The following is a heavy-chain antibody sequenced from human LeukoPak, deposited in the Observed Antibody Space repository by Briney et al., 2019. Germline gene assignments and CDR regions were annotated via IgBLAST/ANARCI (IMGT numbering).Heavy chain of an antibody. V-gene: IGHV3-23*01. J-gene: IGHJ4*02. CDR2: ISGSGGST. CDR3: VKRQCSGGSCYFIDY. CDR1: GFTFSSYA. Sequence: GGSLRLSCAASGFTFSSYAVSWVRQAPGKGLEWVSAISGSGGSTYYADSVKGRFTISRDNSKNTVYLQMNSLRVEDTAVYYCVKRQCSGGSCYFIDYWGQGTLVTVSS. D-gene: IGHD2-15*01.